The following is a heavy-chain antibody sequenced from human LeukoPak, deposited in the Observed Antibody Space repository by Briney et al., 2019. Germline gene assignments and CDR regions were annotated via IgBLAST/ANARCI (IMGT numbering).Heavy chain of an antibody. CDR2: INPNSGGT. V-gene: IGHV1-2*02. D-gene: IGHD5-12*01. Sequence: ASVKVSCKASGYTFNGYYMHWVRQAPGQGLEWMGWINPNSGGTNYAQKFQGRVTMTRDTSISTAYMELSRLRSDDTAVYYCAREMPVATTFDYWGQGTLVTVSS. CDR3: AREMPVATTFDY. J-gene: IGHJ4*02. CDR1: GYTFNGYY.